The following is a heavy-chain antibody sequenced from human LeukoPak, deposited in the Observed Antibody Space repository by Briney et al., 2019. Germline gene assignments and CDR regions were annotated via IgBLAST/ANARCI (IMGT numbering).Heavy chain of an antibody. J-gene: IGHJ3*02. D-gene: IGHD6-19*01. CDR2: ISYDGSNK. Sequence: GGSLRLSCAASGFTFSSYAMHWVRQAPGKGLEWVAVISYDGSNKYYADSVKGRFTISRDNFRNTLYLQMNSLRADDTAVYYCAGEFNIAVAGIYTGFDIWGQGTMVTVSS. CDR1: GFTFSSYA. V-gene: IGHV3-30-3*01. CDR3: AGEFNIAVAGIYTGFDI.